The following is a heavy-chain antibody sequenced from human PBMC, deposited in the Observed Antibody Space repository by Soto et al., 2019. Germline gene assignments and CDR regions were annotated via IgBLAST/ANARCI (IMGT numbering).Heavy chain of an antibody. V-gene: IGHV1-8*01. CDR2: MNPNTGNS. Sequence: GAAVKVSCKASGFTFSTYDIHWVRQATGQGLEWMGWMNPNTGNSGSAQKFQGRVTMTRNTSTTTAYMEVSSLRSDDTAVYFCARRKGRSGPHYFDLWGQGTLVTVSS. CDR3: ARRKGRSGPHYFDL. CDR1: GFTFSTYD. J-gene: IGHJ4*02.